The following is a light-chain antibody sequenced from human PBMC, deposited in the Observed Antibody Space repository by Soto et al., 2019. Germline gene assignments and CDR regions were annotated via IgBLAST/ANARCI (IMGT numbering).Light chain of an antibody. CDR3: QQYEDLPLT. Sequence: DIQMTQSPSSLSASVGDRVTITCQASQDISKFLNWYQLKPGQAPRLLIFDASSVDTGVPSRFSGSGSGKYFTFTIDSLQAEDPTTYYCQQYEDLPLTFGGGTTVEI. V-gene: IGKV1-33*01. CDR2: DAS. CDR1: QDISKF. J-gene: IGKJ4*01.